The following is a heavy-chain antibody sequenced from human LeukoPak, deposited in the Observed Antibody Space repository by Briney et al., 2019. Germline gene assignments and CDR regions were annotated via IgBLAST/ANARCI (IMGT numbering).Heavy chain of an antibody. D-gene: IGHD3-3*01. Sequence: SVKVSCKASVFTFTSSAVQWVRQARRQRLEWIGWIVVGIGNTNYAQKFQERVTITRDMSTSTAYMELSSLRSEDTAVYYCAAGRLDTIFGVVLPDYWGQGPLVTVSS. CDR2: IVVGIGNT. V-gene: IGHV1-58*01. CDR3: AAGRLDTIFGVVLPDY. CDR1: VFTFTSSA. J-gene: IGHJ4*02.